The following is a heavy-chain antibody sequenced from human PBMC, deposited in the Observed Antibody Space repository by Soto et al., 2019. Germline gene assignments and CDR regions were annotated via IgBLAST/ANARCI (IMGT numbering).Heavy chain of an antibody. CDR3: ATGTEMATQSPFAY. CDR2: IIPTFATT. J-gene: IGHJ4*02. V-gene: IGHV1-69*13. Sequence: SVKVSCKASGGTFTNYAFSWVRQAPGQGLEWMGGIIPTFATTKYAQKFQGRVTMTADESTSTADMELSSLTSEDTAVYYCATGTEMATQSPFAYWGQGTLVTVSS. D-gene: IGHD5-12*01. CDR1: GGTFTNYA.